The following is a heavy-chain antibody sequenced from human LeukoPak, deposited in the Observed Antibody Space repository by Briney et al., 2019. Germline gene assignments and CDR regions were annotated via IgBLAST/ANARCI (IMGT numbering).Heavy chain of an antibody. D-gene: IGHD1-1*01. CDR3: VRESRPGGAMGLYHNLDY. CDR2: IKEDGTEK. CDR1: GFTFSDFW. Sequence: QPGGSLRLSCAGSGFTFSDFWMTWVRQTPGKGLEWVANIKEDGTEKNLVDSVEGRFTISRDNTKNLLFLEMNNLRGDDTAIYYCVRESRPGGAMGLYHNLDYWGQGTLVAVSS. V-gene: IGHV3-7*01. J-gene: IGHJ4*02.